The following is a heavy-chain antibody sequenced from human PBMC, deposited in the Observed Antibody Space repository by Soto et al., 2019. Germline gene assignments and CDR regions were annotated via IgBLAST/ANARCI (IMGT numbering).Heavy chain of an antibody. CDR2: IYYSGST. D-gene: IGHD3-10*01. CDR1: GGSISSGAYY. V-gene: IGHV4-30-4*01. Sequence: QVQLQESGPGLVKPSQTLSLTCTVSGGSISSGAYYWSWIRQPPGKGLEWIGYIYYSGSTYYNPSLKRRVTISVDTSKNQFSLKLSSVTAADTAVYNCARVLLWVGELSSHNYYCMDVWGQGTTVTVS. J-gene: IGHJ6*02. CDR3: ARVLLWVGELSSHNYYCMDV.